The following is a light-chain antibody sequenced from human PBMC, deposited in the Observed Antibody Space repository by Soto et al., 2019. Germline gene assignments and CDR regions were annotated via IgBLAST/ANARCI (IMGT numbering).Light chain of an antibody. V-gene: IGLV1-40*01. CDR1: SSNIGAGYD. CDR3: QSYDSSLSGYV. Sequence: QSVLTQPPSVSGAPGQRVTISCTGSSSNIGAGYDVHWYQQLPGTAPKLLIYNNNNRPSGVPDRFSGSKSVTSASLAITGLQAEDEADYYCQSYDSSLSGYVFGTGTKVTVL. CDR2: NNN. J-gene: IGLJ1*01.